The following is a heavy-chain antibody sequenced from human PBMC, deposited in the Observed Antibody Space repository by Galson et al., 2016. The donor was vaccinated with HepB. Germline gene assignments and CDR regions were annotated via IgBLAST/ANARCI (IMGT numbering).Heavy chain of an antibody. CDR2: IYPGDSDP. CDR3: ARSGDYGDHGTYFDY. CDR1: GYSFTNYW. V-gene: IGHV5-51*01. Sequence: QSGAEVKMPGESLRISCKGSGYSFTNYWIAWVRQMPGKGLEWMGIIYPGDSDPRYSPSFQGQVTISADKSIRTAYLQWNSLKASDTAMYCCARSGDYGDHGTYFDYWGQGTLVKVSS. D-gene: IGHD4-17*01. J-gene: IGHJ4*02.